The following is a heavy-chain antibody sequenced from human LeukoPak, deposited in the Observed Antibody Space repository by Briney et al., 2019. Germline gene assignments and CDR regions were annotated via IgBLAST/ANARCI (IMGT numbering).Heavy chain of an antibody. D-gene: IGHD3-3*01. Sequence: PGGSLRLSCAASGFTFSSYGMHWVRQAPGKGLEWVAVISYDGSNKYYADSVKGRFTISRDNSKNTLYLQMNSLRAEDTAVCYCAKGHASGPSDYWGQGTLVTVSS. CDR2: ISYDGSNK. V-gene: IGHV3-30*18. CDR3: AKGHASGPSDY. CDR1: GFTFSSYG. J-gene: IGHJ4*02.